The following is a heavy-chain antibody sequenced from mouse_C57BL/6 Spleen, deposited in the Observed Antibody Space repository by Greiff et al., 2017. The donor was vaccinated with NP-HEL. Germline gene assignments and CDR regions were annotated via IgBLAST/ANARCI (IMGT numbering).Heavy chain of an antibody. D-gene: IGHD2-1*01. CDR1: GYTFTDYY. CDR3: ASGNYLYYYAMDY. CDR2: INPNNGGT. V-gene: IGHV1-26*01. Sequence: VQLQQSGPELVKPGASVKISCKASGYTFTDYYMNWVKQSHGKSLEWIGDINPNNGGTSYNQKFKGKATLTVDKSSSTAYMELRSLTSEDSAVYYCASGNYLYYYAMDYWGQGTSVTVSS. J-gene: IGHJ4*01.